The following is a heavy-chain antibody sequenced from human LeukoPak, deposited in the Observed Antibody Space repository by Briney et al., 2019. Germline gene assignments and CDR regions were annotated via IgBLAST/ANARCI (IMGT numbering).Heavy chain of an antibody. CDR2: ISSKGELT. CDR3: TRDRPNYYGSDGHYYRRNGDY. CDR1: GFTLSIYA. J-gene: IGHJ4*02. Sequence: GGSLRLSCAASGFTLSIYAMSWVRQAPGKGLEWVSSISSKGELTFYADSVKGRFTISRDNSESTLYLQMNILRADDTAIYYCTRDRPNYYGSDGHYYRRNGDYWGQGTLVTVSS. V-gene: IGHV3-23*01. D-gene: IGHD3-22*01.